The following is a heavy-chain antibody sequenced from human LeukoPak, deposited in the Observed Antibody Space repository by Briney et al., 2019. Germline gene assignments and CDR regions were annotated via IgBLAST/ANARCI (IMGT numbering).Heavy chain of an antibody. J-gene: IGHJ6*03. Sequence: GGSLRLSCEASGFAFNSYTIRWVRQAPGKGLEWVSSITSRRSHIYIADSVKGRFTISRDNAKNSLFLQMSSLRVEDTAVYYCARVVQGATTENYFYYYMDVWGKGTTVTVSS. CDR1: GFAFNSYT. CDR2: ITSRRSHI. D-gene: IGHD4-11*01. CDR3: ARVVQGATTENYFYYYMDV. V-gene: IGHV3-21*01.